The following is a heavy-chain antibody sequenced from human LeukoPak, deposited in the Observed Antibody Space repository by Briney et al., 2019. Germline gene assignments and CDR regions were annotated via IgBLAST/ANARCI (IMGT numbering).Heavy chain of an antibody. Sequence: GGSLRLSCVASGFTFGTYWMSWVRQAPGKGLEGVAVISYDGTNKYYIDSVKGRFTISRDNSKNTVYLQMNSLRPEDTAVYYCARDRYDIPWGQGTLVTVSS. V-gene: IGHV3-30*03. CDR1: GFTFGTYW. D-gene: IGHD3-9*01. J-gene: IGHJ5*02. CDR3: ARDRYDIP. CDR2: ISYDGTNK.